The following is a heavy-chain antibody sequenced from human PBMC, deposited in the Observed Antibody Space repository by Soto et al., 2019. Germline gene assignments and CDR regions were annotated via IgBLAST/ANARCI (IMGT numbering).Heavy chain of an antibody. CDR3: ARIYYYDSTAYYRYFDF. Sequence: PSETLSLTCTVSGDSVATGTYYWSWIRQPPGKGLEWLGVIYYSGSTLYTPSLKSRVTMSIDASRNQFSLKLSSVTTADTAVYFCARIYYYDSTAYYRYFDFWGQGALVTVSS. J-gene: IGHJ4*02. CDR1: GDSVATGTYY. CDR2: IYYSGST. D-gene: IGHD3-22*01. V-gene: IGHV4-61*01.